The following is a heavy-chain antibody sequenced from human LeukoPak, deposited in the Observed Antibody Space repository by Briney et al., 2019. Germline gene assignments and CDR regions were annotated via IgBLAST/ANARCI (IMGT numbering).Heavy chain of an antibody. CDR2: INHSGST. J-gene: IGHJ4*02. V-gene: IGHV4-34*01. CDR1: GGSFSGYY. Sequence: SETLSLTCAVYGGSFSGYYWSWIRQPPGKGLEWIGEINHSGSTNYNPSLKSRVTISVVTSKNQFSLKLSSVTAADTAVYYCARGTLVYDYVWGRPNRYYFDYWGQGTLVTVSS. D-gene: IGHD3-16*01. CDR3: ARGTLVYDYVWGRPNRYYFDY.